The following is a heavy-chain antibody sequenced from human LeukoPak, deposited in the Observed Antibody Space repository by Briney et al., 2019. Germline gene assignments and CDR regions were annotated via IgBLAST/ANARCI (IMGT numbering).Heavy chain of an antibody. CDR2: IKQDGSEK. J-gene: IGHJ3*02. Sequence: GGSLRLSCAASGFTFSSYWMSWVRQAPGKGLEWVANIKQDGSEKYYVDSVKGRFTISRDNAKNSLYLQMNSLRAEDTAVYYCARDNHYYGSGKTDAFDIWGQGTMVTVSS. D-gene: IGHD3-10*01. V-gene: IGHV3-7*01. CDR1: GFTFSSYW. CDR3: ARDNHYYGSGKTDAFDI.